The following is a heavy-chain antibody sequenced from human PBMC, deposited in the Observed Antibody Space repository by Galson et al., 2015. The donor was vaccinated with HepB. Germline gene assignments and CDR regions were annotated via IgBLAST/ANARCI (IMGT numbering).Heavy chain of an antibody. V-gene: IGHV3-30*18. CDR1: GFTFSSYG. CDR3: AKDGSAIAAAGTLAFILDY. CDR2: ISYDGSNK. J-gene: IGHJ4*02. Sequence: LRLSCAASGFTFSSYGMHWVRQAPGKGLEWVAVISYDGSNKYYADSVKGRFTISRDNSKNTLYLQMNSLRAEDTAVYYCAKDGSAIAAAGTLAFILDYWGQGTLVTVSS. D-gene: IGHD6-13*01.